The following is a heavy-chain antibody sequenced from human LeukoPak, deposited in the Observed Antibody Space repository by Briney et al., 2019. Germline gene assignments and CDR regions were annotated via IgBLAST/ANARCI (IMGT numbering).Heavy chain of an antibody. V-gene: IGHV3-48*04. J-gene: IGHJ4*01. D-gene: IGHD6-13*01. CDR2: ISSSGSTI. Sequence: GGSLRLSCAASGFTFSSYSMNWVRQAPGKGLEWVSYISSSGSTIYYADSVKGRFTISRDNTKSSLYLQINSLRAEDTAVYYCARDGTAAGLYFDLWGQGTLVTVSS. CDR3: ARDGTAAGLYFDL. CDR1: GFTFSSYS.